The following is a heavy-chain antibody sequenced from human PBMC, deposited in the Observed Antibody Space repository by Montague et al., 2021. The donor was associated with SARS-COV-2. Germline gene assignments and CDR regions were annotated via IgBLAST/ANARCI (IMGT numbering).Heavy chain of an antibody. CDR1: GFTFRDCW. J-gene: IGHJ4*02. V-gene: IGHV3-74*01. CDR2: IETDGSAT. Sequence: SLRLSCAASGFTFRDCWMHWVRQAPGKGLVWVSRIETDGSATTYADSVKGRFTISRDNAKNTLYLRMDSLRAEDTAVYYCARGGPGTGMDYWGQGSLVTVSS. CDR3: ARGGPGTGMDY. D-gene: IGHD1-1*01.